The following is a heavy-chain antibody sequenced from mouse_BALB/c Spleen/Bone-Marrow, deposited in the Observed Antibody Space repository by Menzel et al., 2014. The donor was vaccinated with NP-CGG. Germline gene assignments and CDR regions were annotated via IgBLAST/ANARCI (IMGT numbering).Heavy chain of an antibody. CDR1: GFAFSSYD. D-gene: IGHD1-1*01. Sequence: EVQRVESGGGLVKPGGSLKLSCAASGFAFSSYDMSWVRQTPEKRLEWVAYISSGGGSTYYPDTVKGRFTISRDNAKNTLYLQMSSLKSEDTAMYYYARPLYYYGSSPFYAMDYWGQGTSVTVSS. CDR2: ISSGGGST. J-gene: IGHJ4*01. V-gene: IGHV5-12-1*01. CDR3: ARPLYYYGSSPFYAMDY.